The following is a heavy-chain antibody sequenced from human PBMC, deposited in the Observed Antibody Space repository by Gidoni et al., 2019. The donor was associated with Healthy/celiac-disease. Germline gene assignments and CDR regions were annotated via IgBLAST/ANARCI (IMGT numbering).Heavy chain of an antibody. CDR3: ARDYCGGDCFWYFDL. CDR2: ISSSSRTI. Sequence: EVQLVESGGGWVKPGGSVSLSCAASGFTSGSYRMNWVRQAPGKGLEWVSYISSSSRTIYYADSVKGRFSISRDNAKNSLYLQMNSLRDEDTAVYYCARDYCGGDCFWYFDLWGRGTLVTVSS. V-gene: IGHV3-48*02. J-gene: IGHJ2*01. CDR1: GFTSGSYR. D-gene: IGHD2-21*02.